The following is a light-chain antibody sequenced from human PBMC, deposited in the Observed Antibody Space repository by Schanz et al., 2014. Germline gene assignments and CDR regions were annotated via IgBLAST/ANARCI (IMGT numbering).Light chain of an antibody. J-gene: IGLJ3*02. CDR3: YSYAGGPSWV. CDR2: DVS. Sequence: QSALTQPPSASGSPGQSVTISCTGTSSDVGGYNYVSWFQQHPGKAPKLMIYDVSKRPSGVSNRFSGSKSDNTASLTISGLQPEDEADYYCYSYAGGPSWVFGGGTKLTVL. CDR1: SSDVGGYNY. V-gene: IGLV2-8*01.